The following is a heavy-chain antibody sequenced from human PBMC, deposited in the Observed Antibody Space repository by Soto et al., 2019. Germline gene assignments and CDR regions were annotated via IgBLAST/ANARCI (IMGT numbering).Heavy chain of an antibody. CDR1: GGSFSSCGYY. CDR2: IYYSGST. D-gene: IGHD2-21*02. V-gene: IGHV4-31*03. J-gene: IGHJ6*02. Sequence: PSETLSLTCTVSGGSFSSCGYYWSWIRQHPGKGLEWIGYIYYSGSTYYNPSLKSRVTISVDTSKNQFSLKLSSVTAADTAVYYCASMTLGYYGMDVWGQGTTVTVSS. CDR3: ASMTLGYYGMDV.